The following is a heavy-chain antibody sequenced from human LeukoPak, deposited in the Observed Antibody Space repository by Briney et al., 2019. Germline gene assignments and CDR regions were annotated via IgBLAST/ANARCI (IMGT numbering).Heavy chain of an antibody. Sequence: GRSLRLSCAASGFTFSSYAMHWVRQAPGKGLEWVAVISYDGGNKYYADSVKGRFTISRDNSKNTLYLQMNSLRAEDTAVYYCAKNRGHSGWDNYFDYWGQGTLVTVSS. CDR2: ISYDGGNK. CDR3: AKNRGHSGWDNYFDY. V-gene: IGHV3-30-3*02. D-gene: IGHD6-19*01. CDR1: GFTFSSYA. J-gene: IGHJ4*02.